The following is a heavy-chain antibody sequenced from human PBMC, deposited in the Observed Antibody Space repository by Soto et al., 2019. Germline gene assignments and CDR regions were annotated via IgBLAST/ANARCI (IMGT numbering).Heavy chain of an antibody. CDR1: EGTFSSLA. D-gene: IGHD4-17*01. CDR3: ARSLEGTTLTNWFDP. J-gene: IGHJ5*02. CDR2: LVPVFGTA. Sequence: QVQLVQSGAEVKKPGSSVKVSCKASEGTFSSLAISWVRQAPGQGLEWMGGLVPVFGTANYAQKFQGRVTITADTSTSTSYMELGSLRSEDTAVYYCARSLEGTTLTNWFDPWGQGALVTVSS. V-gene: IGHV1-69*06.